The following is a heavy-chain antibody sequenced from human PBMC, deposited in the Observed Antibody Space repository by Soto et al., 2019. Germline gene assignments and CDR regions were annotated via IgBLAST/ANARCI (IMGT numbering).Heavy chain of an antibody. V-gene: IGHV1-69*13. Sequence: SVKVSCKASGGTFSSYAISWVRQAPGQGLEWMGGTIPIFGTANYAQKFQGRVTITADESTSTAYMELSSLRSEDTAVYYCARGGRASIAPRYFDYWGQGTLVTLSS. D-gene: IGHD6-6*01. J-gene: IGHJ4*02. CDR1: GGTFSSYA. CDR3: ARGGRASIAPRYFDY. CDR2: TIPIFGTA.